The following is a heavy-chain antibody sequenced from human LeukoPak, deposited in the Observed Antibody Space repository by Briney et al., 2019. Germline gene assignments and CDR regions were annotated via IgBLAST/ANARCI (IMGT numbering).Heavy chain of an antibody. D-gene: IGHD6-19*01. CDR2: IYYRGST. CDR1: GGSISSYY. V-gene: IGHV4-59*01. CDR3: ARRRPSVAANYFDY. J-gene: IGHJ4*02. Sequence: SETLSLTCTVSGGSISSYYWSWIRQPPGQGLEWIGYIYYRGSTNYNPSLKRRVTISVDTSKNQFSLKLSSVTAADTAVYYCARRRPSVAANYFDYWGQGTLVTVSS.